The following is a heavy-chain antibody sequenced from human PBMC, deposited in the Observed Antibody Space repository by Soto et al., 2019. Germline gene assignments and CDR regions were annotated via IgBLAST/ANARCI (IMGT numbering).Heavy chain of an antibody. CDR2: IIPFLGVT. CDR1: GGTFSPYT. CDR3: TREWDSSVSTWEFGVH. D-gene: IGHD3-10*01. J-gene: IGHJ4*02. Sequence: QVHLVQSGAEVKKPGSSVKVSCKASGGTFSPYTINWVRQAPGQWLEWMGRIIPFLGVTNHTQKFQDRFTITEEKWTSTDYLEFRSLRSENTSVYYCTREWDSSVSTWEFGVHWGQGTLVTVSS. V-gene: IGHV1-69*08.